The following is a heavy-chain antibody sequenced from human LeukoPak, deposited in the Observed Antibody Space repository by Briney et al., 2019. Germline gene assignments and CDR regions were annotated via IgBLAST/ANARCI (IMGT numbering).Heavy chain of an antibody. V-gene: IGHV3-72*01. Sequence: GGSLRLSCEASGFPFSDHNMDWVRPAPGKGLEWVGRIRNKPNSYTTEYAASVRGRFTISRDDSKNSLFLQMDSLKTEDTAMYYCARDAGWRLDPWGQGTLVTVSS. CDR3: ARDAGWRLDP. D-gene: IGHD3-3*01. CDR2: IRNKPNSYTT. CDR1: GFPFSDHN. J-gene: IGHJ5*02.